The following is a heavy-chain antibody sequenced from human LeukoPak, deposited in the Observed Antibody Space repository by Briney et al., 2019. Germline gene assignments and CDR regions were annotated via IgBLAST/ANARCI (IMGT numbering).Heavy chain of an antibody. CDR1: GFTFSSYS. J-gene: IGHJ4*02. Sequence: GVSLRLSCAASGFTFSSYSMNWVRQAPGKGLEWVSSISSSSSYIYYADSVKGRFTISRDNAKNSLYLQMNSLRAEDTAVYYCARGRDYSKLEDYFDYWGQGTLVTVSS. CDR2: ISSSSSYI. CDR3: ARGRDYSKLEDYFDY. D-gene: IGHD4-11*01. V-gene: IGHV3-21*01.